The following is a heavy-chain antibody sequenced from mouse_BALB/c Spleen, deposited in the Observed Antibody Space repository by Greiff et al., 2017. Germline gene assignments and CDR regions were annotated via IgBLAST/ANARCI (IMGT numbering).Heavy chain of an antibody. CDR3: ARFGYGYWFAY. CDR1: GYTFSSYW. CDR2: ILPGSGST. D-gene: IGHD2-2*01. Sequence: VQLQQSGAELMKPGASVKISCKATGYTFSSYWIEWVKQRPGHGLEWIGEILPGSGSTNYNEKFKGKATFTADTSSNTAYMQLSSLTSEDSAVYYCARFGYGYWFAYWGQGTLVTVSA. V-gene: IGHV1-9*01. J-gene: IGHJ3*01.